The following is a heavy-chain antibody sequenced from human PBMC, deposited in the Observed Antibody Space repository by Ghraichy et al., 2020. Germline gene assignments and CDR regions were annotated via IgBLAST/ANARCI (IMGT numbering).Heavy chain of an antibody. J-gene: IGHJ4*02. V-gene: IGHV3-30*02. CDR1: GFTFSSYG. Sequence: LSLTCAASGFTFSSYGMHWVRQAPGKGLEWVAFIRYDGSNKYYADSVKGRFTISRDNSKNTLYLQMNSLRAEDTAVYYCAKAGFWSGSLWYFDYWGQGTLVTVSS. CDR3: AKAGFWSGSLWYFDY. D-gene: IGHD3-3*01. CDR2: IRYDGSNK.